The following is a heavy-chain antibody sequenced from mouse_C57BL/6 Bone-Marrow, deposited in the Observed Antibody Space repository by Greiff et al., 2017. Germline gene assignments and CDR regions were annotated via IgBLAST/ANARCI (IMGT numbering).Heavy chain of an antibody. Sequence: QVQLMQPGAELVKPGASVKVSCKASGYTFTSYRMHWVKQRPGPGLEWIGRIHPSDSDTNYNQKFKGKATLTVDKSSRTVYMPLSSLTSEVSAVYYCAILHYYGSSHYFDYWGQGTTLTVSS. CDR2: IHPSDSDT. CDR3: AILHYYGSSHYFDY. CDR1: GYTFTSYR. D-gene: IGHD1-1*01. V-gene: IGHV1-74*01. J-gene: IGHJ2*01.